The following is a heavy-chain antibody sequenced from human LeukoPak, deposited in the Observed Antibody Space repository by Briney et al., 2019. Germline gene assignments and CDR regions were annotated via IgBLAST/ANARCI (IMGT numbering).Heavy chain of an antibody. CDR1: GFTFSDSW. D-gene: IGHD1-26*01. J-gene: IGHJ4*02. Sequence: GGSLSLSCAASGFTFSDSWMTWVRQTPGKGLQWVASIHQDAGEKQYLDSVRGRFTISRDNAKSSLYLQMNSLTVDDTGIYYCASSKDHYYRYWGQGTLVTVSS. V-gene: IGHV3-7*05. CDR3: ASSKDHYYRY. CDR2: IHQDAGEK.